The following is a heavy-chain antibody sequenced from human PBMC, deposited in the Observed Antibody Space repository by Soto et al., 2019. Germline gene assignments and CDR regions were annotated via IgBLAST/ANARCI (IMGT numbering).Heavy chain of an antibody. CDR3: ARAAPRYCSGGSCYYGSDY. D-gene: IGHD2-15*01. CDR2: INHSGST. V-gene: IGHV4-34*01. Sequence: PSETLSLTCAVYGGSFSGYYWSWIRQPPGKGLEWIGEINHSGSTNYNPSLKSRVTISVDTSKNQFSLKLSSVTAADTAVYYCARAAPRYCSGGSCYYGSDYWGQGTLVTVSS. CDR1: GGSFSGYY. J-gene: IGHJ4*02.